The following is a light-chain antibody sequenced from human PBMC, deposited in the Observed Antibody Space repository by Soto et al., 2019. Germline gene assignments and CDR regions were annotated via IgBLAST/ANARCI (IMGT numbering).Light chain of an antibody. J-gene: IGKJ3*01. Sequence: DIQMTQSPSSLSASVGVRVTITCQASQDITNYLSWYQHKPGKAPELLSYDSSNLETRVPSRFSGSGSGTDFTTTISSLHPEDIPAYYCQQYENLPFTFGPRTKVDI. CDR1: QDITNY. CDR2: DSS. CDR3: QQYENLPFT. V-gene: IGKV1-33*01.